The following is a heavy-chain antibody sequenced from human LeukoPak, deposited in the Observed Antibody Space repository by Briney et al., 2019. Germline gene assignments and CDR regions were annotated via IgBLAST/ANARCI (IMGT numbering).Heavy chain of an antibody. CDR3: ARLAYCSNDVCYSNYYYSMDV. CDR2: TYPGDSDT. J-gene: IGHJ6*03. Sequence: PWESLKISCKGSGYSFTSYWIGWVRQMPGKGLEWMGITYPGDSDTRYSPSFQGQVTISADKSISTAYLQWSSLKASDTAMYYCARLAYCSNDVCYSNYYYSMDVWGKGTTVTVSS. D-gene: IGHD2-8*01. V-gene: IGHV5-51*01. CDR1: GYSFTSYW.